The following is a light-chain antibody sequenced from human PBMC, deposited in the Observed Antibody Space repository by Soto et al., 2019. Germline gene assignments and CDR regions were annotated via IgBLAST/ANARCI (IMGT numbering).Light chain of an antibody. V-gene: IGLV1-47*01. Sequence: QSVLTQPPSASGTPGQRVTISCSGSSSNIGKNYVYWYQQLPGTAPKLLINKNNQRPSGVPDRFSGSKSGTSASLAISGLRSEDEADYYCAVWDGSLSGWVFGGGTKLTVL. J-gene: IGLJ3*02. CDR1: SSNIGKNY. CDR2: KNN. CDR3: AVWDGSLSGWV.